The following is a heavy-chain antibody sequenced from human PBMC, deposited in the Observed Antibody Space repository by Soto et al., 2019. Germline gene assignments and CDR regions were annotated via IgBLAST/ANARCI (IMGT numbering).Heavy chain of an antibody. CDR3: TTRYSYGSY. CDR1: GFTFSNAW. CDR2: IKSKTDGGTT. J-gene: IGHJ4*02. Sequence: EVQLVESGGGLVKPGGSLRLSCAASGFTFSNAWMNWVRQAPGKGLEWVGCIKSKTDGGTTDYAAPVKGRFTISRDDSKNTLYLQMNSLKTEDTAVYYCTTRYSYGSYWGQGTLVTVSS. V-gene: IGHV3-15*07. D-gene: IGHD5-18*01.